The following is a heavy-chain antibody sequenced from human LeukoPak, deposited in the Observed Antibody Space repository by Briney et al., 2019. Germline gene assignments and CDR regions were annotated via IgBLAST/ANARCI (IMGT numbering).Heavy chain of an antibody. J-gene: IGHJ6*03. D-gene: IGHD3-16*01. CDR2: IYYSGST. CDR1: GGSISSSSYY. CDR3: ARGRGNAYYYYYHYMDV. V-gene: IGHV4-39*07. Sequence: SETLSLTCTVSGGSISSSSYYWGWIRQPPGKGLEWIGSIYYSGSTYYNPSLKSRVTISVDTSKNQFSLKLSSVTAADTAVYYCARGRGNAYYYYYHYMDVWGKGTTVTVSS.